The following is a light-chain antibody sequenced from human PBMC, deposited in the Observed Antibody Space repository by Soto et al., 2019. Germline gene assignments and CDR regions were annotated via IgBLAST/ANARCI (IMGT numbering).Light chain of an antibody. Sequence: QSALTQPASVSGSPGQSITISCTGTSSDVGGYGFVSWYQHHPGKAPQLLIYEVNNRPSGVSNRFSGSKSGNTASLTISGLQAEDEADYYCFSYTSSSTRIFGGGTKLTVL. CDR1: SSDVGGYGF. V-gene: IGLV2-14*01. CDR2: EVN. J-gene: IGLJ2*01. CDR3: FSYTSSSTRI.